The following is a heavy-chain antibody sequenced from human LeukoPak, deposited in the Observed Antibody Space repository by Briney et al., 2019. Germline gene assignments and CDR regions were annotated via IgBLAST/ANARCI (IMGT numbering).Heavy chain of an antibody. J-gene: IGHJ6*03. V-gene: IGHV3-21*01. D-gene: IGHD3-3*01. CDR2: ISSSSSYI. CDR3: ARGPYYDFWSGYNERRKIYYYYYMDV. Sequence: GGSLRLSCAASGFTFSSYSMNWVRQAPGKGLEWVSSISSSSSYIYYADSVKGRFTISRDNAKNSLYLQMNSLRAEDAAVYYCARGPYYDFWSGYNERRKIYYYYYMDVWGKGTTVTVSS. CDR1: GFTFSSYS.